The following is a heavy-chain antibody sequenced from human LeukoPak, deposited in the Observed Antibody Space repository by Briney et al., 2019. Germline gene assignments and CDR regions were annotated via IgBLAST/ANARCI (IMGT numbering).Heavy chain of an antibody. V-gene: IGHV3-7*05. D-gene: IGHD3-3*01. CDR1: GFTFSYYW. Sequence: GGSLRLSCAASGFTFSYYWMSWVRQAPGKGLEWVAKIKQDGSGKYYVDSVKGRFTISRDNAKNSLYLQMNSLRAEDTAVYYCARTDFTSGYHRGYFDHWGQGTLVTASS. CDR2: IKQDGSGK. CDR3: ARTDFTSGYHRGYFDH. J-gene: IGHJ4*02.